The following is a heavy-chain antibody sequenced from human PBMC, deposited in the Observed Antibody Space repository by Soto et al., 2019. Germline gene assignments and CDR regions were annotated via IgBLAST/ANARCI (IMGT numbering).Heavy chain of an antibody. V-gene: IGHV4-31*03. CDR2: IYYIGST. Sequence: QVQLQESGPGLVKPSQTLSLTCTVSGGSISSGGYYWSWIRQHPGKGLEWIGYIYYIGSTYYNPSLKSRVTISVDTSKNQFSLKLSSVTAADTAVYYCARGGSGGVGSSWYPSEYFQNWGQGTLVTVSS. CDR1: GGSISSGGYY. J-gene: IGHJ1*01. D-gene: IGHD6-13*01. CDR3: ARGGSGGVGSSWYPSEYFQN.